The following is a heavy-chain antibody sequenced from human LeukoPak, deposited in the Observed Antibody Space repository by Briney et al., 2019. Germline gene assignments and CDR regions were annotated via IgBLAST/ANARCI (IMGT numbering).Heavy chain of an antibody. Sequence: PSETLSLTCTVSGGSISSSSYYWGWIRQPPGKGLEWIGSIYYSGSTYYNPSLKSRVTISVDTSKNQFSLKLSSVTAADTAVYYCARRPYSSSSYYFDYWGQGTLVTVSS. J-gene: IGHJ4*02. CDR2: IYYSGST. CDR1: GGSISSSSYY. D-gene: IGHD6-6*01. V-gene: IGHV4-39*01. CDR3: ARRPYSSSSYYFDY.